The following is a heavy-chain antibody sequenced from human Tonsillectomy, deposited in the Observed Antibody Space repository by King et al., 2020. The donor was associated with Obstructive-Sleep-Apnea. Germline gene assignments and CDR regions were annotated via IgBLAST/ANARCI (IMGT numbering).Heavy chain of an antibody. CDR2: INHSGST. CDR1: GGSFSGYY. D-gene: IGHD4-17*01. V-gene: IGHV4-34*01. Sequence: VQLQQWGAGLLKPSETLSLTCAVYGGSFSGYYWSWIRQPPGKGLEWIGEINHSGSTNYNPSLKSRVTISVDTSKNQFSLKLSSVTAADTAVYYCARVFYGDSNDYWGQGTLVTVSS. CDR3: ARVFYGDSNDY. J-gene: IGHJ4*02.